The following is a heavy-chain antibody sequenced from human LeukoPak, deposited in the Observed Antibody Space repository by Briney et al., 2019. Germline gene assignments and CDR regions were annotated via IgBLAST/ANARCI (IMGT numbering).Heavy chain of an antibody. Sequence: GGSLRLSCAASGFTFSSYGMSWVRQAPGKGLEWVSAISGSGGSTYYADSVKGRFTISRDNSKNTLYLQMNSLRAEDTAVYYCAKVSDSSGYYYDAFDIWGQGTMVTVSS. V-gene: IGHV3-23*01. CDR3: AKVSDSSGYYYDAFDI. D-gene: IGHD3-22*01. CDR2: ISGSGGST. J-gene: IGHJ3*02. CDR1: GFTFSSYG.